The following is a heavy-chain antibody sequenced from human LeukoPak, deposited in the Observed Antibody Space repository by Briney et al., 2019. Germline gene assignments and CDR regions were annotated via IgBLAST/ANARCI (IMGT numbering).Heavy chain of an antibody. J-gene: IGHJ4*02. V-gene: IGHV4-38-2*02. D-gene: IGHD3-10*01. Sequence: SETLSLTCTVSGYSISSGYYWGWIRQPPGKGLEWIGSIYYSGSTYYNPSLKSRVTMSVDTSKNQFSLKLSSVTAADTAVYYCARMADYYGSGRPIDYWGQGTLVTVSS. CDR1: GYSISSGYY. CDR3: ARMADYYGSGRPIDY. CDR2: IYYSGST.